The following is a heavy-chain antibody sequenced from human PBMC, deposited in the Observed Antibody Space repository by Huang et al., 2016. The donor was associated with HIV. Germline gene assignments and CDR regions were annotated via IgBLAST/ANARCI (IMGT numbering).Heavy chain of an antibody. CDR1: GFTFRSYW. CDR3: ARGFQAKPGDY. Sequence: EVHLVESGGGLVRPGRSLRFSCAASGFTFRSYWMNWVRQAPGGGLEWGANINLDGSERFYVDSVRGRFTISRDNANNSVSLQLNSLKAEDTGVYYCARGFQAKPGDYWGQGTLVTVSS. CDR2: INLDGSER. V-gene: IGHV3-7*01. J-gene: IGHJ4*02.